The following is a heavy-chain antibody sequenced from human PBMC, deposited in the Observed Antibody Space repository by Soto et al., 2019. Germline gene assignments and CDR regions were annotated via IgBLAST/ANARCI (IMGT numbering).Heavy chain of an antibody. CDR2: ISAYNGNT. D-gene: IGHD4-17*01. V-gene: IGHV1-18*01. J-gene: IGHJ4*02. Sequence: QVHLEQSGAEVKKPGASVRVSCKTSGYTFSTYGISWLRQVPGQGLELMGWISAYNGNTNHAQKFQGRFTMTTDASTNTAYLELRTLRSDDTAVYYCARDSDYGDYGYWGQGTLVTVSS. CDR3: ARDSDYGDYGY. CDR1: GYTFSTYG.